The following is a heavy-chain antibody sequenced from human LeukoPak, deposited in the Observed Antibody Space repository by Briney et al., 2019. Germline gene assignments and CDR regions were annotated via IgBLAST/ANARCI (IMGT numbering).Heavy chain of an antibody. D-gene: IGHD2-2*01. Sequence: GGSLRLSCAASGFTFSNYAMHWVRQAPGKGLEWVAVISYDGSNKYYADSVKGRFTISRDNSKNTLFLQMNSLRAEDTAVYYCTNSLYCASTTCPFGYWGQGTLVTVSS. J-gene: IGHJ4*02. CDR2: ISYDGSNK. V-gene: IGHV3-30-3*01. CDR3: TNSLYCASTTCPFGY. CDR1: GFTFSNYA.